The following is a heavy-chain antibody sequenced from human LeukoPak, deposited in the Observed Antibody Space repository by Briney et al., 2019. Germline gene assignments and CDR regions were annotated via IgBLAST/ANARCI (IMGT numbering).Heavy chain of an antibody. V-gene: IGHV1-8*03. D-gene: IGHD3-9*01. CDR1: GYTFTSYD. J-gene: IGHJ4*02. CDR2: MNPNSGNT. CDR3: ARARGLRYFDWPVDY. Sequence: SVKVSCKASGYTFTSYDINWVRQATGQGLEWMGWMNPNSGNTGYAQKFQGRVTITRNTSISTAYMELSSLRSEDTAVYYCARARGLRYFDWPVDYWGQGTLVTVSS.